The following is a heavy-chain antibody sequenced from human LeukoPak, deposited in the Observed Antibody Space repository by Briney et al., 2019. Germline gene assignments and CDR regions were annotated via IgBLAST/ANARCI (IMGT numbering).Heavy chain of an antibody. D-gene: IGHD3-16*02. Sequence: SETLSLTCTVSGGSISSSSYYWGWIRQPPGKGLEWIGNIYYSGSTYYNPSLESRVTMSLDTSKNQFSLKLSSVTTADTAVYYCARDENGYVWGSFRAWGQGTLVTVSS. J-gene: IGHJ5*02. CDR2: IYYSGST. CDR3: ARDENGYVWGSFRA. CDR1: GGSISSSSYY. V-gene: IGHV4-39*07.